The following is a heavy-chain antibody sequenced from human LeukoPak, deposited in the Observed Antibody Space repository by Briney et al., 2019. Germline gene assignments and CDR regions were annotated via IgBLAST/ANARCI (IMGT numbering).Heavy chain of an antibody. CDR2: INHSGST. D-gene: IGHD4-17*01. J-gene: IGHJ4*02. Sequence: SESLSLTCAVYGGSFSGYYWSWIRQPPGKGLEWIGEINHSGSTNYNPSLKSRVTISVDTSKNQFSLKLSSVTDADTAVYYCARGIGAPHTYGIPYWGQGTLVTVSS. CDR3: ARGIGAPHTYGIPY. CDR1: GGSFSGYY. V-gene: IGHV4-34*01.